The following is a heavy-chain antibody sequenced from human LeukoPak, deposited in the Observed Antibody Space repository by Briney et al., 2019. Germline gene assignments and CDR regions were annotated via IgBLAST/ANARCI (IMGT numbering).Heavy chain of an antibody. Sequence: LSLTCAVYGGSFSGYYWSWIRQPPGKGLEWVSYISSSGGTIYYADSVKGRLTISRDNAKNSLHLQMNSLRAEDTAVYYCARDRSGSYWGQGTLVTVSS. CDR2: ISSSGGTI. J-gene: IGHJ4*02. V-gene: IGHV3-11*01. D-gene: IGHD1-26*01. CDR1: GGSFSGYY. CDR3: ARDRSGSY.